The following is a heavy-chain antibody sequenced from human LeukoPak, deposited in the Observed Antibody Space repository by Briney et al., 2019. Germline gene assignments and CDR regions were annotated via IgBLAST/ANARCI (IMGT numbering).Heavy chain of an antibody. CDR1: DGSITSHY. Sequence: PSETLSLTCTVSDGSITSHYWSWIRQPPGKGLVWIGHFAYSGTTSYNASLKSRVTISVDTSKNQFSLRLTSVTAADTAVYYCARPHSSGWYGVYDLWGQGTTVTVSS. CDR2: FAYSGTT. J-gene: IGHJ3*01. V-gene: IGHV4-59*08. D-gene: IGHD6-19*01. CDR3: ARPHSSGWYGVYDL.